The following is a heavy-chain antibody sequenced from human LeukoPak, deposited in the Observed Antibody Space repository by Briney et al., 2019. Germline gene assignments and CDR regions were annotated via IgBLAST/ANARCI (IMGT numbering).Heavy chain of an antibody. Sequence: LSLTCTVSGGSISSGDYYWSWIRQAPGKGLEWVSAISANGGGTYYADSVKGRFTISRDNSKNTLYLQMNSLRAEDTAVYYCARATGTTDYWGQGTLVTVSS. J-gene: IGHJ4*02. CDR2: ISANGGGT. V-gene: IGHV3-23*01. CDR3: ARATGTTDY. CDR1: GGSISSGDYY. D-gene: IGHD1-1*01.